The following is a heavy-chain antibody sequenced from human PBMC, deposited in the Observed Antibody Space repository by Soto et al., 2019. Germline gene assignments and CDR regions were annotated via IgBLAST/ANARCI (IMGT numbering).Heavy chain of an antibody. CDR3: ARAFYGDYADYYYGMGV. CDR1: GGSISSGTYY. J-gene: IGHJ6*02. D-gene: IGHD4-17*01. V-gene: IGHV4-31*03. CDR2: IYYSGST. Sequence: SETLSLTCTVSGGSISSGTYYWSWIRQHPGKGLEWIGYIYYSGSTYYNPSLKSRVTMSVDTSKNQFSLKLSSVTAADTAVYYCARAFYGDYADYYYGMGVWGQGTTVTVYS.